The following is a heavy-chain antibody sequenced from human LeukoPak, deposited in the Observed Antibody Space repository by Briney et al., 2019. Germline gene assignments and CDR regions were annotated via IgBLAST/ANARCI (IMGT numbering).Heavy chain of an antibody. CDR1: GYTFTGYD. Sequence: ASVKVSCKASGYTFTGYDINWVRQATGQGLEWMGWMNPNSGNTGYAQKFQGRVTMTRNTSISTAYMELSSLRSEDTAVYYCARTYYYGSGSYRLDYYGMDVWGQGTTVTVSS. CDR3: ARTYYYGSGSYRLDYYGMDV. CDR2: MNPNSGNT. D-gene: IGHD3-10*01. V-gene: IGHV1-8*01. J-gene: IGHJ6*02.